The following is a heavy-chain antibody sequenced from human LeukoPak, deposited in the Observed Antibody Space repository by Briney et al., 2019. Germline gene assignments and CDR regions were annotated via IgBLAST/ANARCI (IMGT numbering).Heavy chain of an antibody. CDR3: AIGMATIYPDYYYGMDV. J-gene: IGHJ6*02. CDR2: IYPGDSDT. Sequence: GESLKISCRGSGYSFTTYWIGWVRQMPGKGLEWMGIIYPGDSDTRYSPSFQGQVTISAVKSISTAYLQSSSLKASDTAMYYCAIGMATIYPDYYYGMDVWGQGTTVTVSS. CDR1: GYSFTTYW. V-gene: IGHV5-51*01. D-gene: IGHD5-24*01.